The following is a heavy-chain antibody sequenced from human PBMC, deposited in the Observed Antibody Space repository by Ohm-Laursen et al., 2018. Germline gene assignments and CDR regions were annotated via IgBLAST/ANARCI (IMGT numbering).Heavy chain of an antibody. CDR1: NAAMNSYT. J-gene: IGHJ4*01. Sequence: SDTLSLTCNVSNAAMNSYTWNWIQQPAGRGLEWIGHISDRGRANYSPSLMSRLTMSIDTSIKQFSLKLTSVTAADTAMYYCVGTGLLNGYDYWGHGTLVTVSS. CDR3: VGTGLLNGYDY. CDR2: ISDRGRA. D-gene: IGHD3-9*01. V-gene: IGHV4-4*07.